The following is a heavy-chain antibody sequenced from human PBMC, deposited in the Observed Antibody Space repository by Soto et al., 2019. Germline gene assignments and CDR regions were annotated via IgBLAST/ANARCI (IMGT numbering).Heavy chain of an antibody. J-gene: IGHJ4*02. D-gene: IGHD3-22*01. CDR3: ARQRSGYLYYFDY. CDR2: IYYSGST. CDR1: GGAISSSSYY. Sequence: PSETLSLTCTVSGGAISSSSYYWGWIRQPPGKGLEWIGSIYYSGSTYYNPSLKSRVTISVDTSKNQFSLKLSSVTAADTAVYYCARQRSGYLYYFDYWGQGTLVTVSS. V-gene: IGHV4-39*01.